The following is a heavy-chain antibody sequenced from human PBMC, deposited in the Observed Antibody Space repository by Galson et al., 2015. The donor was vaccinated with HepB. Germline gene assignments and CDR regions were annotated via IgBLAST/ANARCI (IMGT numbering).Heavy chain of an antibody. D-gene: IGHD3-22*01. Sequence: SVKVSCKASGYTFTSYAMHWVRQAPGQRLEWMGWINAGNGNTKYSQKFQGRVTITRVTSASTAYMELSSLRSEDTAVYYCARYNYYDSSGYYLGLVFDYWGQGTLVTVSS. CDR2: INAGNGNT. V-gene: IGHV1-3*01. CDR1: GYTFTSYA. J-gene: IGHJ4*02. CDR3: ARYNYYDSSGYYLGLVFDY.